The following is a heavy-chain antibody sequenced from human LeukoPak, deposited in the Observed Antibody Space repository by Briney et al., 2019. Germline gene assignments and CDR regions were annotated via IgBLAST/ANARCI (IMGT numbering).Heavy chain of an antibody. CDR3: ARRQGTTLSFDY. J-gene: IGHJ4*02. CDR2: INAYNGNT. V-gene: IGHV1-18*01. Sequence: ASVKVSCKASGYTCNSYGFSGVRQAPGQGLEWMGWINAYNGNTNYAQKLQGRVTMTTETSTSTAYMELRSLRSDDTAVYYCARRQGTTLSFDYWGQGTLVTVSS. CDR1: GYTCNSYG. D-gene: IGHD1-1*01.